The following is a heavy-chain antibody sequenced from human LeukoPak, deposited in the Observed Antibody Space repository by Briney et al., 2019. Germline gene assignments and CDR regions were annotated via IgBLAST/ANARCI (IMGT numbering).Heavy chain of an antibody. CDR1: GGSVGSGSYY. Sequence: SETLSLTCTVSGGSVGSGSYYWSWIRPPPGKGLEWIGYIYYSGSTNYNPSLKSRITISVDTSKNQFSLKLSSVTAADTAVYYCARRTYSSGWSNFDYWGQGTLVTVSS. CDR2: IYYSGST. V-gene: IGHV4-61*01. D-gene: IGHD6-19*01. J-gene: IGHJ4*02. CDR3: ARRTYSSGWSNFDY.